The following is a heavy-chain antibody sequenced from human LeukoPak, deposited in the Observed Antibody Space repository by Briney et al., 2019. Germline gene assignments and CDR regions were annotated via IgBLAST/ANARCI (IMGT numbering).Heavy chain of an antibody. CDR1: GGSISSYY. Sequence: PSETLSLTCTVSGGSISSYYWSWIRQPPGKGLEWIGYIYYSGSTNYNPSLKSRVTISVDTSKNQFSLKLSSVTAADTAVYYCARGRAKVSSGWYRFTYYFDYWGQGTLVTVSS. CDR2: IYYSGST. CDR3: ARGRAKVSSGWYRFTYYFDY. D-gene: IGHD6-19*01. J-gene: IGHJ4*02. V-gene: IGHV4-59*12.